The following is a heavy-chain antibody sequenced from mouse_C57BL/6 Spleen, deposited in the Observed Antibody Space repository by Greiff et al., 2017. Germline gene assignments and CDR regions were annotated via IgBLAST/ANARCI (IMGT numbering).Heavy chain of an antibody. D-gene: IGHD1-1*01. Sequence: QVQLKESGAELVKPGASVKISCKASGYAFSSYWMNWVKQRPGKGLEWIGQIYPGDGDTNYNGKFKGKATLTADKSSSTAYMQLSSLTSEDSAVYFCARGTTVVDYAMDYWGQGTSVTVSS. CDR1: GYAFSSYW. CDR3: ARGTTVVDYAMDY. V-gene: IGHV1-80*01. J-gene: IGHJ4*01. CDR2: IYPGDGDT.